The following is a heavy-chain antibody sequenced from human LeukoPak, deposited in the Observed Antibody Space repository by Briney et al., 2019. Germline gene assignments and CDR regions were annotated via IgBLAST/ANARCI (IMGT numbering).Heavy chain of an antibody. D-gene: IGHD2-21*01. V-gene: IGHV4-4*07. Sequence: SETLSLTCTVSGGSISSYYWSWIRQSAGKGLEWIGRIYPSGITNYNPSLKSRVTMSVDTSKNQFSLKLSSVTAADTAVYYCARDPSYGGENFDYWGQGTLVTVSS. CDR3: ARDPSYGGENFDY. J-gene: IGHJ4*02. CDR1: GGSISSYY. CDR2: IYPSGIT.